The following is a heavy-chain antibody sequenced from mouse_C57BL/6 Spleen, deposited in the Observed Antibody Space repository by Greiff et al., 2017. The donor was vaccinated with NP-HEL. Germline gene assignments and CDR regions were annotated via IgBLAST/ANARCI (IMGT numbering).Heavy chain of an antibody. D-gene: IGHD2-5*01. CDR1: GFSFNTYA. J-gene: IGHJ4*01. CDR2: IRSKSNNYAT. V-gene: IGHV10-1*01. CDR3: VRRSNDAMDY. Sequence: EVQRVESGGGLVQPKGSLKLSCAASGFSFNTYAMNWVRQAPGKGLEWVARIRSKSNNYATYYADSVKDRFTISRDDSESMLYLQMNNLKTEDTAMYYCVRRSNDAMDYWGQGTSVTVSS.